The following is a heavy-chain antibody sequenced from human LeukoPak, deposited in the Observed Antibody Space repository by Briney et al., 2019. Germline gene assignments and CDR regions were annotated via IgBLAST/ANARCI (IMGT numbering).Heavy chain of an antibody. CDR1: GYTFTTYG. CDR3: ASSPSRYTRDYFDY. D-gene: IGHD2-2*02. J-gene: IGHJ4*02. Sequence: ASVKVSCKTSGYTFTTYGISWVRQAPGQGLEWMGWISAYNGNTNYAQKFQGRVTMTTDTSTSTAYMELRGLRSDDTAVYYCASSPSRYTRDYFDYWGQGTLVTVSS. CDR2: ISAYNGNT. V-gene: IGHV1-18*01.